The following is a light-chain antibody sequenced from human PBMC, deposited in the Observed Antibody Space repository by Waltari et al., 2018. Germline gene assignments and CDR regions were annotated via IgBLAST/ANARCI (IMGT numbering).Light chain of an antibody. J-gene: IGKJ3*01. V-gene: IGKV3-11*01. CDR2: DTS. Sequence: EIVLTQSPATLSLSPGERATLSCRASESIGNYLAWYQQKPGQAPRLLIYDTSTRATGIPARFSGSGSGTDFTLTINSLGPEDFAVYYCQQRGNWPPFTFGPGTKVDVK. CDR1: ESIGNY. CDR3: QQRGNWPPFT.